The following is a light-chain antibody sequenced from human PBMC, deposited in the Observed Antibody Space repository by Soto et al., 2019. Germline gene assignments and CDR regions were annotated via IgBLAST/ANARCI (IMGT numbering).Light chain of an antibody. V-gene: IGLV2-14*02. CDR1: SSAVGSYNL. CDR3: SSYTSSSTYV. Sequence: QSALTQPASVSGSPGQSITISCTGTSSAVGSYNLVSWYQQHPGKAPKLIIYEVSNRPSGVSNRFSGSKSGNTASLTISGLQAEDEADYYCSSYTSSSTYVSGTGTKLTVL. CDR2: EVS. J-gene: IGLJ1*01.